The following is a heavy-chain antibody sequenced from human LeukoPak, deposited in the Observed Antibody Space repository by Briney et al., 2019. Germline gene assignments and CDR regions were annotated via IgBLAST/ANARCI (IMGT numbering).Heavy chain of an antibody. CDR3: AKTRSHNSTGDSFDY. CDR2: ITNQLRGGSV. J-gene: IGHJ4*02. Sequence: GGSLRLSCSASRFTFRDYYRKWVRQAAGKGLDWVGFITNQLRGGSVDKSTSVRGTFTFSRGDYQHIHSLRAEDTAIFYCAKTRSHNSTGDSFDYWGQETLVSVSS. D-gene: IGHD6-19*01. CDR1: RFTFRDYY. V-gene: IGHV3-71*01.